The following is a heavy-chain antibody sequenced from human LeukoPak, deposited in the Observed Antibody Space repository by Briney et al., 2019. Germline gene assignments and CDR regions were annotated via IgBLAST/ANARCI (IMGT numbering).Heavy chain of an antibody. V-gene: IGHV6-1*01. Sequence: SQTLSLTCAISGDSVSSNTAAWNWIRQSPSRGPEWLGRTYYRSKWFNDYAVSVKSRITINPDTSKNQFSLQLSSVTPEDTAVYYCTRAGGTTRGPFDYWGQGTLVTVSS. J-gene: IGHJ4*02. CDR2: TYYRSKWFN. D-gene: IGHD1-14*01. CDR3: TRAGGTTRGPFDY. CDR1: GDSVSSNTAA.